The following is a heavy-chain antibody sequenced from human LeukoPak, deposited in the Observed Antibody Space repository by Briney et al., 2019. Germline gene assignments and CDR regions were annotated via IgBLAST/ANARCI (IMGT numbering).Heavy chain of an antibody. J-gene: IGHJ5*02. CDR1: GGSFSGYY. V-gene: IGHV4-34*01. CDR2: INHSGST. Sequence: KPSETLSLTCAVYGGSFSGYYWSWIRQPPGKGLEWLGEINHSGSTNYNPSLKSRVTISVDTSKNQFSLKLSSVTAADTAVYYCARGRPRGRGATANNWFDPWGQGTLVTVSS. CDR3: ARGRPRGRGATANNWFDP. D-gene: IGHD1-26*01.